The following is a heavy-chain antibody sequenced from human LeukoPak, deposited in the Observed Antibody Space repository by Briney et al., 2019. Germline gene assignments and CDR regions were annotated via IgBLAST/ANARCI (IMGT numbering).Heavy chain of an antibody. V-gene: IGHV3-74*01. CDR3: ATAVTTFRNDAFDI. Sequence: GGSLRLSCAASGFTFSSYWMHWVRQAPGKGLVWVSRINSDGSSTSYADSVKGRFTISRDNAKNSLYLQMNSLRAEDTAVYYCATAVTTFRNDAFDIWGQGTMVTVSS. CDR1: GFTFSSYW. D-gene: IGHD4-17*01. J-gene: IGHJ3*02. CDR2: INSDGSST.